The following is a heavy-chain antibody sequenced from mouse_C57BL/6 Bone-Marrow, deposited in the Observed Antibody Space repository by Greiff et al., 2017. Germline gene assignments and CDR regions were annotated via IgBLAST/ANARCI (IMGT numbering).Heavy chain of an antibody. D-gene: IGHD3-3*01. V-gene: IGHV2-2*01. CDR1: GFSLTSYG. Sequence: QVQLKQSGPGLVQPSQSLSITCTVSGFSLTSYGVHWVRQSPGKGLEWLGVLWRGGSTDYNAAFISRLHIRKDNSKSQVFFKRNSLQADDTAIDYGARKGDRGAWLAYWGQGTLVTVSA. J-gene: IGHJ3*01. CDR3: ARKGDRGAWLAY. CDR2: LWRGGST.